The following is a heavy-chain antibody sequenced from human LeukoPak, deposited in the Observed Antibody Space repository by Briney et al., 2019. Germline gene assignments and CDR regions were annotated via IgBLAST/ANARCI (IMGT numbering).Heavy chain of an antibody. D-gene: IGHD6-13*01. Sequence: PSETLSLTCTVSGGSISSYCWSWIRQPAGKGLEWIGRIYTSGSTNYNPSLKSRVTMSVDTSKNQFSLKLSFVTAADTAVYYCARVGGIVAAGLFDYWGQGTLVTVSS. CDR1: GGSISSYC. CDR3: ARVGGIVAAGLFDY. J-gene: IGHJ4*02. CDR2: IYTSGST. V-gene: IGHV4-4*07.